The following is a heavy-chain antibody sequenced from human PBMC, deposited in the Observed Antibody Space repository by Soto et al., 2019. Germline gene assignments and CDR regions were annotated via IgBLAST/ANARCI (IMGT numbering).Heavy chain of an antibody. Sequence: QVQLVQSGAEVKKPGSSAKVSCKASGGTFSSYAISWVRQAPGQGLEWMGGIIPIFGTANYAQKFQGRVTITADESTSTAYMELSSLRSEDTAVYYCARASSYTYCGGDCYSNWFDPWGQGTLVTVSS. CDR1: GGTFSSYA. CDR2: IIPIFGTA. D-gene: IGHD2-21*02. CDR3: ARASSYTYCGGDCYSNWFDP. J-gene: IGHJ5*02. V-gene: IGHV1-69*01.